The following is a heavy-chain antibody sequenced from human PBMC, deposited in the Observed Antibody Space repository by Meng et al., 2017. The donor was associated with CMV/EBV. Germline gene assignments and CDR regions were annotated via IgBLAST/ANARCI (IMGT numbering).Heavy chain of an antibody. D-gene: IGHD4/OR15-4a*01. V-gene: IGHV3-21*01. CDR2: ISSSSSYI. Sequence: GQTGGSGGGRGNPGGSLILACAAAGFPFSSHSMNWVRKAPGKGLEWVSSISSSSSYIYYADSVKGRFTISRDNAKNSLYLQMNSLRAEDTAVYYCARDSHYDALYWGQGTLVTVSS. CDR3: ARDSHYDALY. CDR1: GFPFSSHS. J-gene: IGHJ4*02.